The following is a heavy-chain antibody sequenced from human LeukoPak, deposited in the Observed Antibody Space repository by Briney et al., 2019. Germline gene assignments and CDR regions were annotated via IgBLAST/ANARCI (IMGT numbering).Heavy chain of an antibody. CDR1: GFTFSSYG. D-gene: IGHD5-18*01. V-gene: IGHV3-33*01. CDR3: ATGNGYSYGNYGMDV. Sequence: GRSLRLSCAASGFTFSSYGMHWVRQAPGKGLEWVALIWYDGSSKYYTDSVKGRFTVSRDNSKNTLYLQMNSLRAEDTAVYYCATGNGYSYGNYGMDVWGQGTTVTVSS. J-gene: IGHJ6*02. CDR2: IWYDGSSK.